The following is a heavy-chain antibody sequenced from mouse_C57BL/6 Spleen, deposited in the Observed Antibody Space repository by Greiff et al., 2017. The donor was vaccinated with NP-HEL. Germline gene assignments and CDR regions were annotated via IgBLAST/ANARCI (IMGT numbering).Heavy chain of an antibody. CDR2: IDPSDSYT. D-gene: IGHD1-1*01. CDR1: GYTFTSYW. V-gene: IGHV1-69*01. Sequence: QVQLQQPGAELVMPGASVKLSCKASGYTFTSYWMHWVKQRPGQGLEWIGEIDPSDSYTNYNQKFKGKSTLTVDKSSSTAYRQLSSLTSEDSAVYYCARRGSRDFDDWGQGTTLTVSS. J-gene: IGHJ2*01. CDR3: ARRGSRDFDD.